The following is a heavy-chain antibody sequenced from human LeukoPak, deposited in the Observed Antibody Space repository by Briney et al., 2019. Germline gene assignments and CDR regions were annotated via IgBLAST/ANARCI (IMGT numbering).Heavy chain of an antibody. Sequence: PSETLSLTCTVSGYSISSGYYWGWIRQPPGKGLVWIGSIYHSGSTYYNPSLKSRVTMSVDTSKHQFSLHLTSVTAADTAVYYCARVPTYYYDSSGHDGPIDYWGQGTLVTVSS. CDR1: GYSISSGYY. CDR3: ARVPTYYYDSSGHDGPIDY. V-gene: IGHV4-38-2*02. CDR2: IYHSGST. J-gene: IGHJ4*02. D-gene: IGHD3-22*01.